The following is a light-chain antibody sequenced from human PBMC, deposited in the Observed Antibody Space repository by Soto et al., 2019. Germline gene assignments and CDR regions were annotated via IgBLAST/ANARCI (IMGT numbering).Light chain of an antibody. V-gene: IGKV1-39*01. J-gene: IGKJ2*01. CDR3: QQSYNLPRT. Sequence: DIQMTQSPSSLSASSGDRVTITCRASQNIGKYLIWYQQKPGRPPKVLVYGASNLQSGVSSRFSGDGFGTEFSLNINSLRPEDFSTYYCQQSYNLPRTFGQGTTLETK. CDR2: GAS. CDR1: QNIGKY.